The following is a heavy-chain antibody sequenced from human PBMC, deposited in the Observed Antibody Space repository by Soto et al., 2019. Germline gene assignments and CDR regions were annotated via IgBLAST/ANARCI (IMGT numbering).Heavy chain of an antibody. CDR2: ISSSSSYI. CDR1: GFTFSSYS. CDR3: ARREWLLFYYYYGMDV. V-gene: IGHV3-21*01. D-gene: IGHD5-12*01. Sequence: PGGSLRLSCAASGFTFSSYSMNWVRQAPGKGLEWVSSISSSSSYIDYADSVKGRFTISRDNAKKSLYLQMNSLRAEDTAVYYCARREWLLFYYYYGMDVWGRGTTVTVSS. J-gene: IGHJ6*02.